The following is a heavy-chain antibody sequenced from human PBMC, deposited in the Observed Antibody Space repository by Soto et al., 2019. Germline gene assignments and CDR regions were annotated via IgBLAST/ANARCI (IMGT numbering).Heavy chain of an antibody. J-gene: IGHJ5*02. CDR3: AKDRDYLNYIHWLDP. V-gene: IGHV3-23*01. D-gene: IGHD1-7*01. Sequence: EVQLLESGGDLVQPGGSLRLSCAASGFSITNYAMTWVRQAPGKGLEWVAGIRGSGGSTYYADSVKGRFIISKDNSKNTLYLQMNGLRAEDTAIYYCAKDRDYLNYIHWLDPWGQGTLVTVSS. CDR1: GFSITNYA. CDR2: IRGSGGST.